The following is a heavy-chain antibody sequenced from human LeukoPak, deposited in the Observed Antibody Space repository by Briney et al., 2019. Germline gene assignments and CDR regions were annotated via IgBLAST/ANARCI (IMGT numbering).Heavy chain of an antibody. CDR1: GFTFSSYG. CDR2: ISYDGSNK. Sequence: GGSLRLSCAASGFTFSSYGMHWVRQAPGKGLEWVAVISYDGSNKYHADSVKGRFTISRDNSKNTLYLQMNSLRAEDTAVYYCAKVAVSSTGSGDAFDIWGQGTMVTVSS. J-gene: IGHJ3*02. V-gene: IGHV3-30*18. D-gene: IGHD2-2*01. CDR3: AKVAVSSTGSGDAFDI.